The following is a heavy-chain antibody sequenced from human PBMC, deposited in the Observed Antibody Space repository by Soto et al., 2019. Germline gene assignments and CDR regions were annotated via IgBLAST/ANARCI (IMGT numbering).Heavy chain of an antibody. CDR2: INAGSGNT. CDR3: AFEQQLATFQH. V-gene: IGHV1-3*01. J-gene: IGHJ1*01. D-gene: IGHD6-13*01. Sequence: QVQLVQSGAEVKKPGASVKVSCKDSGYTFTNYAIHWVRQAPGQRLEWMGWINAGSGNTKYSQRVEGRVSITRDPSASTAYMEVSSLTSEDTAVYYCAFEQQLATFQHWGQGTLVTVSS. CDR1: GYTFTNYA.